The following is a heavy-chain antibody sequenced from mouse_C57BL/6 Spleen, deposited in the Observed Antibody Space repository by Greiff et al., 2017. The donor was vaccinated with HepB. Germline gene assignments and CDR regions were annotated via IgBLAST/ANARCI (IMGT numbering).Heavy chain of an antibody. V-gene: IGHV1-15*01. CDR1: GYTFTDYE. J-gene: IGHJ2*01. CDR3: TRSPLTTVVATGFDY. CDR2: IDPETGGT. Sequence: QVQLQQSGAELVRPGASVTLSCKASGYTFTDYEMHWVKQTPVHGLEWIGAIDPETGGTAYNQKFKGKAILTADKSSSTAYMELRSLTSEDSAVYYCTRSPLTTVVATGFDYWGQGTTLTVSS. D-gene: IGHD1-1*01.